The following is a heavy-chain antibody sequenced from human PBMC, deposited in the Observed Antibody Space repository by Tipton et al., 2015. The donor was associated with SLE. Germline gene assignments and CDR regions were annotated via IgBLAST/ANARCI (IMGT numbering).Heavy chain of an antibody. CDR2: ISYDGSNK. CDR1: GFTFSSYA. V-gene: IGHV3-30-3*01. Sequence: RSLRLSCAASGFTFSSYAMHWVRQAPGKGLEWVAVISYDGSNKYYADSVKGRFTISRDNSKNTLYLQMNSLRAEDTAVYYCAKEPDIVVVPAGYGMDVWGQGTTVTVSS. D-gene: IGHD2-2*01. CDR3: AKEPDIVVVPAGYGMDV. J-gene: IGHJ6*02.